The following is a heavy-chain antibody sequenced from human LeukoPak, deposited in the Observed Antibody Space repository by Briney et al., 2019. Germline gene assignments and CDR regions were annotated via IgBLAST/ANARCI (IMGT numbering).Heavy chain of an antibody. Sequence: GGSLRLSCAASGFTFSNYMMHWVRQAPGKGLVWVSRIKSDGITITYADSVKGRFTISRDNAKNTLYLLMNSLRAEDTAVYYCLRDLNWSLDQWGQGTLVTVSS. D-gene: IGHD1-20*01. CDR1: GFTFSNYM. J-gene: IGHJ4*02. CDR3: LRDLNWSLDQ. CDR2: IKSDGITI. V-gene: IGHV3-74*01.